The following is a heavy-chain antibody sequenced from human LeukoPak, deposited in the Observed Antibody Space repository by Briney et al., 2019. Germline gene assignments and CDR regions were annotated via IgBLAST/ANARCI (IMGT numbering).Heavy chain of an antibody. Sequence: SETLSLTCTVSGGSISSSSYYWGWIRQPPGKGLEWIGSIYYSGSTYYNPSLKSRVTISVDTSKNQFSLKLSSVTAADTAVYYCARDLWVLHAFDIWGQGTMVTVSS. D-gene: IGHD3-10*01. J-gene: IGHJ3*02. CDR2: IYYSGST. V-gene: IGHV4-39*07. CDR3: ARDLWVLHAFDI. CDR1: GGSISSSSYY.